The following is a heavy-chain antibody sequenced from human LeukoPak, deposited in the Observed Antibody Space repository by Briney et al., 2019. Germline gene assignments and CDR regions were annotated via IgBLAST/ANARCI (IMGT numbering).Heavy chain of an antibody. CDR2: IYYSGST. D-gene: IGHD4-17*01. CDR1: GGSISSYY. CDR3: ARHADYGAYLDY. V-gene: IGHV4-59*08. Sequence: SETLSLTCTVSGGSISSYYWSWIRQPPGKGLEWIGYIYYSGSTNHNPSLKSRVTASVDTSKNQFSLRLSLVTAADTAVYYCARHADYGAYLDYWGQGTLVTVSS. J-gene: IGHJ4*02.